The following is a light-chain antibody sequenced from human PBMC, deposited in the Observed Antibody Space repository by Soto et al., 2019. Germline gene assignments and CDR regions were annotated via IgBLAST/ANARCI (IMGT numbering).Light chain of an antibody. J-gene: IGKJ5*01. V-gene: IGKV1-27*01. CDR2: AAS. CDR3: QKYYSAPPIT. CDR1: QGISNY. Sequence: DIQMTQSPSSLSASVGDRVTITCRASQGISNYLAWYQQKPGKVPKLLIYAASTLQSGVPSRFSGSSSGTDFTLTISSLQPEDVATYYCQKYYSAPPITFGQGTRLEIK.